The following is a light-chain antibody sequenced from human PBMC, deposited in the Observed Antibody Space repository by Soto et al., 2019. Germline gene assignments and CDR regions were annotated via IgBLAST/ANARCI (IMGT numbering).Light chain of an antibody. CDR2: AAS. CDR3: QQTYTALSIT. CDR1: ESIARH. Sequence: DIQMTQSPSSLSVSVGDRVTITCRASESIARHLNWYHQKPWKAPKLLIYAASSLQNGVPSRFRSGGSGTDFTLTISNLQPEDFAAYYCQQTYTALSITFGQGTLLEIK. J-gene: IGKJ5*01. V-gene: IGKV1-39*01.